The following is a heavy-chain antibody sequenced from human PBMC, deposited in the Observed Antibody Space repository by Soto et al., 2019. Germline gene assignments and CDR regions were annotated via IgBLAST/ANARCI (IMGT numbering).Heavy chain of an antibody. V-gene: IGHV4-4*02. CDR1: GDSLSTDYW. J-gene: IGHJ4*02. Sequence: ETLSLTCTVSGDSLSTDYWWSWVRQPPGKGLEWIGEIHHSGITNYIQSVRSRVTLSVDKSNNQVSLELTSVAAADTAVYYCARGISYRWVYWGQGILVTVSS. CDR3: ARGISYRWVY. CDR2: IHHSGIT. D-gene: IGHD3-16*02.